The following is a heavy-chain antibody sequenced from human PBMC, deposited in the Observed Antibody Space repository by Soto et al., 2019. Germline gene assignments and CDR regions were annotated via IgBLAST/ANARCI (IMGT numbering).Heavy chain of an antibody. D-gene: IGHD1-26*01. CDR2: IYYSGST. CDR1: GGSISSSSYY. V-gene: IGHV4-39*01. J-gene: IGHJ4*02. Sequence: NPSETLSLTCTVSGGSISSSSYYWGWIRQPPGKGLEWIGSIYYSGSTYYNPSLKSRVTISVDTSKNQFSLKLSSVTAADTAVYYCARLGGSYQEPTLFDYWGQGTLVTVSS. CDR3: ARLGGSYQEPTLFDY.